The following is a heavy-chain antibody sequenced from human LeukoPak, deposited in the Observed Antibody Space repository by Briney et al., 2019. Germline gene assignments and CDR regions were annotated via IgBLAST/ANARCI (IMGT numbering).Heavy chain of an antibody. CDR3: ATFSGSYWGAYF. Sequence: PSETLSLTRTVSGGSLSSYYWSWLRQPPRKGLEWIGGIYTPGSTTYNPSLTSRVTMSVDTSKNQCSLKLSSVTAADTAVYYCATFSGSYWGAYFWGQGTLVTVSS. D-gene: IGHD1-26*01. J-gene: IGHJ4*02. CDR2: IYTPGST. V-gene: IGHV4-4*07. CDR1: GGSLSSYY.